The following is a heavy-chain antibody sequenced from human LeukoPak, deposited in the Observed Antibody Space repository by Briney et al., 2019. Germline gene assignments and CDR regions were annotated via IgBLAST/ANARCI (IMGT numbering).Heavy chain of an antibody. CDR1: GFTFSSYS. CDR2: ISSSSSYI. Sequence: GGSLRLSCAASGFTFSSYSMNWVRQAPGKGLEWVSSISSSSSYIYYADSVKGRFTISRDNAKNSLYLQMNSLRAEDTAVYYCARDALWSGYYYYCYYYYMDVWGKGTTVTVSS. D-gene: IGHD3-3*01. V-gene: IGHV3-21*01. J-gene: IGHJ6*03. CDR3: ARDALWSGYYYYCYYYYMDV.